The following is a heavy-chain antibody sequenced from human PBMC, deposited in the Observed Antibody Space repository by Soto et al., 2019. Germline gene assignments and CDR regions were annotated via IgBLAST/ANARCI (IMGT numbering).Heavy chain of an antibody. D-gene: IGHD4-17*01. J-gene: IGHJ4*02. CDR2: INHSGST. CDR1: GGSFRGYY. V-gene: IGHV4-34*01. CDR3: ARRSTVVTPIDF. Sequence: SETLSLTCAVYGGSFRGYYWSWIRQAPGKGLEWIGEINHSGSTNYKMSLKSRVTILVDTSKNQFSLKLSSVTAADTAVYYCARRSTVVTPIDFWGQGTLVTVSS.